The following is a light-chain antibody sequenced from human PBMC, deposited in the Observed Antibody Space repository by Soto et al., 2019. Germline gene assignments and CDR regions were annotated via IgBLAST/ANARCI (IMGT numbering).Light chain of an antibody. J-gene: IGKJ2*01. CDR2: AAS. V-gene: IGKV1-39*01. Sequence: DIQMTQSPFSLSASVGDRVTITCRASQSISDYLNWYQQKVGKAPKLLIYAASTLQSGVPSRFSGSGSGTDFTLTINSLQPEDFATYYCQQTYPTPQTFGQGTKLEIK. CDR3: QQTYPTPQT. CDR1: QSISDY.